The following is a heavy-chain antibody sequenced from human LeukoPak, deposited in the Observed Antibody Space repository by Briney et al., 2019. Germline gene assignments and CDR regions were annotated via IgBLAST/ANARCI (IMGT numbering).Heavy chain of an antibody. J-gene: IGHJ6*02. CDR2: IKQDGSEK. CDR1: GFTFSYYW. Sequence: GGPLRLSCAASGFTFSYYWVTWVREAPGKGLEGVANIKQDGSEKYYVDSVKGRFTISRDNAKNSLYLQMNSLRAEDTAVYYCAREGSYCSSTSCYRYYGMDVWGQGTTVTVSS. CDR3: AREGSYCSSTSCYRYYGMDV. V-gene: IGHV3-7*04. D-gene: IGHD2-2*02.